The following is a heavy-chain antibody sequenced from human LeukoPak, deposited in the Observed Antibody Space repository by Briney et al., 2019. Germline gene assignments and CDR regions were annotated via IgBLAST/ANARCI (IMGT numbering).Heavy chain of an antibody. CDR1: GFTITNYA. CDR3: ARGEVAVQYYFES. D-gene: IGHD3-22*01. J-gene: IGHJ4*02. Sequence: GGSLRLSRAASGFTITNYAMSWVRQGPGKGLEWVSGLSTSPRYADSVRGRFTVSRDHSTNTLYLQMNRLRAEDTAVYYCARGEVAVQYYFESWGQGTLVTVSS. V-gene: IGHV3-23*01. CDR2: LSTSPR.